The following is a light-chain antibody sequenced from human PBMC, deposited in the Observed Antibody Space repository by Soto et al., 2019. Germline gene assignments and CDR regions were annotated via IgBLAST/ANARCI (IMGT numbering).Light chain of an antibody. CDR2: GIS. Sequence: IVLTQSPGTLSLSPGERATLSCRASQSVDRRSLAWYQQKPGQPPRFLIFGISNRATGIPDRFSGSGSGADFTLTISGLEPEDFAVYYCQQYHNSRTFGQGTKVDIK. J-gene: IGKJ1*01. CDR1: QSVDRRS. V-gene: IGKV3-20*01. CDR3: QQYHNSRT.